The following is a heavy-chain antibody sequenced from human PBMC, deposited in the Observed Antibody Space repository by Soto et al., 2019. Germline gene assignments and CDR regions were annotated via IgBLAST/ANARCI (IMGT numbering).Heavy chain of an antibody. V-gene: IGHV1-2*02. J-gene: IGHJ4*02. CDR2: INPNSGGT. D-gene: IGHD3-16*02. Sequence: QVQLVQSGAEVKKPGASVKVSCKASGYTFTGYYMHWVRQAPGQGLEWMGWINPNSGGTNYAQKFQGRVTMTRDTSISKAYMELSRLRSDDTAVYYCARDLGDYVWGSYRYTRLDYWGQGTLVTVSS. CDR1: GYTFTGYY. CDR3: ARDLGDYVWGSYRYTRLDY.